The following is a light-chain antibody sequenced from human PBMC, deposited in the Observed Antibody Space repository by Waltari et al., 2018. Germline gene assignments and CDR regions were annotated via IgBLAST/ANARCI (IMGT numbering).Light chain of an antibody. Sequence: ENVMTQSPGTLSLSPGERATLSCRASQSVSSNYLAWYQQKPGQPPRLLIYDVSTRATGIPDRFSGSGSGTDFTLTISRLEPEDFAVYFCQQYNNRPYTFGQGTKLEIK. CDR2: DVS. V-gene: IGKV3D-20*02. J-gene: IGKJ2*01. CDR3: QQYNNRPYT. CDR1: QSVSSNY.